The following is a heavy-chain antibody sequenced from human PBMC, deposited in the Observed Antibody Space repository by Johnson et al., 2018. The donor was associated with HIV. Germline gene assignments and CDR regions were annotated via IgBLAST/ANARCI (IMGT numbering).Heavy chain of an antibody. CDR3: VKDSKRELLQGKDAFDI. Sequence: QVQLVESGGGVVQPGGSLRLSCAASGFTFSSYGMHWVRQAPGKGLEWVAFIWNDESNKYFIDSVKGRLTISRDNSKNMVDLQMNSLRIEDTAIYYWVKDSKRELLQGKDAFDIWGQGTMVTVSS. CDR1: GFTFSSYG. J-gene: IGHJ3*02. CDR2: IWNDESNK. V-gene: IGHV3-30*02. D-gene: IGHD1-26*01.